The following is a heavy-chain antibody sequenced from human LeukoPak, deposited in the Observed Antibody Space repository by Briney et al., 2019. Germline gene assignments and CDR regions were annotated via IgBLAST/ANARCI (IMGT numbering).Heavy chain of an antibody. CDR3: ARNAFDD. CDR2: INQDGSQN. CDR1: GFTFSTYW. J-gene: IGHJ3*01. Sequence: PGGSLRLSCAASGFTFSTYWMSWVRQAPGKGLEWVANINQDGSQNSYVDSVKGRFTISRDNAKNSLCLQMNSLRAEDTAVYYCARNAFDDWGQGTMVTVSS. V-gene: IGHV3-7*01.